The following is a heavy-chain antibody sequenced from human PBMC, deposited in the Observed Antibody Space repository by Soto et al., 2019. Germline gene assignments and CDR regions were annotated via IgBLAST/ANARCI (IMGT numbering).Heavy chain of an antibody. D-gene: IGHD3-10*01. CDR1: GFTVSSNY. CDR2: IYSGGST. J-gene: IGHJ2*01. Sequence: EVQLVESGGGLVQPGGSLRLSCAASGFTVSSNYMSWVRQAPGKWLEWVSVIYSGGSTYYADSVKGRFTISRDNSNNTLYLQMNSLRAEDTAVYYCARDLTMVRGGGGDWYFDLWGRGTLVTVSS. V-gene: IGHV3-66*01. CDR3: ARDLTMVRGGGGDWYFDL.